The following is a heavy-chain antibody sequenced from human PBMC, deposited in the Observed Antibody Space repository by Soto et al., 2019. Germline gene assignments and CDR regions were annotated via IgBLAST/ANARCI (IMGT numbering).Heavy chain of an antibody. CDR3: AREEQTGANYYLDY. CDR2: ISPHSGGP. J-gene: IGHJ4*02. CDR1: GYTFTGYY. V-gene: IGHV1-2*02. Sequence: QVRLVQSGAEVKKPGASVKVSCKASGYTFTGYYIHWVRQAPGQGIEWMGSISPHSGGPNYAQRFQGRVTMTRETSMTTVYMEMSVLTSDDTAVYYFAREEQTGANYYLDYWGQGTLVTVSS. D-gene: IGHD7-27*01.